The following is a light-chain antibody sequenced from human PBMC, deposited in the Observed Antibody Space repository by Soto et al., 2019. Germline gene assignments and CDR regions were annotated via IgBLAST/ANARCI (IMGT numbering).Light chain of an antibody. Sequence: QSALTQPASVSDSPGQSITIYCSGTSSDVGGSNFVSWYQQHPGKPPKLIIYDVANRPSGVSNRFSGSKSGSTASLIISRLQTEDEADYYCVSYTTSTTLVVFGGGTKLTVL. CDR1: SSDVGGSNF. J-gene: IGLJ3*02. CDR3: VSYTTSTTLVV. CDR2: DVA. V-gene: IGLV2-14*03.